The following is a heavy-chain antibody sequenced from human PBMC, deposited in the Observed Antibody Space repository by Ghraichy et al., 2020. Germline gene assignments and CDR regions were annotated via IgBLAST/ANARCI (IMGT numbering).Heavy chain of an antibody. Sequence: ASVKVSCKASGYTFTSYGISWVRQAPGQGLEWMGWISAYNGNTNYAQKLQGRVTMTTDTSTSTAYMELRSLRSDDTAVYYCARDPPYDSSVRPLRTATPRHPLKHDYWGQGTLVTVSS. CDR1: GYTFTSYG. V-gene: IGHV1-18*01. D-gene: IGHD3-22*01. CDR2: ISAYNGNT. CDR3: ARDPPYDSSVRPLRTATPRHPLKHDY. J-gene: IGHJ4*02.